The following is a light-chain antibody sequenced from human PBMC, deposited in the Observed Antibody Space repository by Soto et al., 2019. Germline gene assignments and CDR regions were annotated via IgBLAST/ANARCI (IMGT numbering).Light chain of an antibody. Sequence: QSVLTQPPSASGTPGQRVTISCSGSSSNIGSNTVNWYQQLPGTAPKLLIQTNNQRPSRVPDRFSWSKSGTSAALAISGLQSEEEDDYYCAAWDDSLNARVFGGGTQLTVL. CDR1: SSNIGSNT. J-gene: IGLJ3*02. CDR3: AAWDDSLNARV. CDR2: TNN. V-gene: IGLV1-44*01.